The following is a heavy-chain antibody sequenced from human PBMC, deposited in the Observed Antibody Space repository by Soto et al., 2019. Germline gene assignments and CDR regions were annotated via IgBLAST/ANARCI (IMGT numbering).Heavy chain of an antibody. Sequence: PSETLSLTCTVSGGSVSSGSYYWSWIRQPPGKGLEWIGYIYYSGSTNYNPSLKSRVTISVDTSQNQFSLQLNSVTAADTAVYYCSYGSSFDYWGQGTLVTVSS. V-gene: IGHV4-61*01. J-gene: IGHJ4*02. CDR1: GGSVSSGSYY. D-gene: IGHD3-10*01. CDR3: SYGSSFDY. CDR2: IYYSGST.